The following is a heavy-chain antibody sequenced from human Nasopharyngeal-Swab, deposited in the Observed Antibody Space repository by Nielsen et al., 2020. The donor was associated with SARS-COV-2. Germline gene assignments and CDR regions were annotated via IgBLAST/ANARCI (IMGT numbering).Heavy chain of an antibody. Sequence: ASVKVSCKASGYTFTSYAMHWVRQAPGQRLEWMGWINAGNGNTKYSQKFQDRVTITRDTSASTAYMELSSLRSEDTAVYYCARDLYGYRPWGQGTLVTVSS. CDR3: ARDLYGYRP. V-gene: IGHV1-3*01. D-gene: IGHD5-24*01. J-gene: IGHJ5*02. CDR2: INAGNGNT. CDR1: GYTFTSYA.